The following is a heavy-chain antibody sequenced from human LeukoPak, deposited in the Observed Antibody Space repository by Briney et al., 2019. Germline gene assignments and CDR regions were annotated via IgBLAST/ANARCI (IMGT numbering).Heavy chain of an antibody. D-gene: IGHD3-10*01. CDR2: IYYSGST. V-gene: IGHV4-59*01. Sequence: SETLSLTCTVSGGSINYYYWSWIRQPPGKGLEWIGYIYYSGSTNYNPSLKSRVTISVDMSKNQFSLKLSSVTAADTAVYYCARSSASDWYFDLRGRGTLVTVSS. J-gene: IGHJ2*01. CDR1: GGSINYYY. CDR3: ARSSASDWYFDL.